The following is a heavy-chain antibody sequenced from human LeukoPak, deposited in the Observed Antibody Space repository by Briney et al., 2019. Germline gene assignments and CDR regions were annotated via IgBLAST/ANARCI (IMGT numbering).Heavy chain of an antibody. CDR1: GFTVSSNY. V-gene: IGHV3-53*01. Sequence: GGSLRLSCGASGFTVSSNYMSWVRQAPGKGLEWVSVIYSGGSTYYADSVKGRFTISRDNSKNTLYLQMNSLRAEDTAVYYCAPPPDLRDYWGQGTLVTVSS. CDR2: IYSGGST. J-gene: IGHJ4*02. CDR3: APPPDLRDY.